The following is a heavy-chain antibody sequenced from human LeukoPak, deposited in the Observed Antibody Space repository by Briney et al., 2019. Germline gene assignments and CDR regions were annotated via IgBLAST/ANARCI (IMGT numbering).Heavy chain of an antibody. Sequence: GGSLRLSCVSSRFTFSSYAMSWVRQAPGKGLEWVSSISGSGGRTYYADSVKGRFTISRDNSKNTLYLQMNSLRAEDTAVYYCARGVGGRDYWGQGTLVTVSS. CDR2: ISGSGGRT. CDR1: RFTFSSYA. CDR3: ARGVGGRDY. V-gene: IGHV3-23*01. J-gene: IGHJ4*02. D-gene: IGHD1-26*01.